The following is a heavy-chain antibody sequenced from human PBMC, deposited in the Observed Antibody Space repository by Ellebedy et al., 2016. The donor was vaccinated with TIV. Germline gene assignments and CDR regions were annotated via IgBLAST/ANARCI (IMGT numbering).Heavy chain of an antibody. Sequence: GGSLRLXCAAAGFNFRSTWMSWVRQAPGKGLEWVANIHDEGINESFADSVKGRFTISRDNSRNFLYLRMNNLRAEDTAVYYCTRDRPWGYFDLWGRGTLVTVSS. CDR1: GFNFRSTW. V-gene: IGHV3-7*04. CDR2: IHDEGINE. CDR3: TRDRPWGYFDL. J-gene: IGHJ2*01. D-gene: IGHD2-15*01.